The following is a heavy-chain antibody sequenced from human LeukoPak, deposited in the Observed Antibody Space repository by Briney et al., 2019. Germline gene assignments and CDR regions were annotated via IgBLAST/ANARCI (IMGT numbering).Heavy chain of an antibody. J-gene: IGHJ4*02. D-gene: IGHD3-22*01. V-gene: IGHV3-48*01. CDR2: ISSSSSTI. CDR1: GFTFSTYV. CDR3: VRDRPPYDSSGYYSLGY. Sequence: GGSLRLSCAASGFTFSTYVMNWVRQAPGKGLEWLSYISSSSSTIYYADSVKGRFTISRDNAKNSLYLQMDSLRADDTAVYYCVRDRPPYDSSGYYSLGYWGQGTLVTVSS.